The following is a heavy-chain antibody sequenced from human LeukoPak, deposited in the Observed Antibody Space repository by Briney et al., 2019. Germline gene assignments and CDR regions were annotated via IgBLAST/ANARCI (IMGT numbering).Heavy chain of an antibody. CDR1: GFTFSSYA. CDR3: AKGIAAAGHNWFDP. D-gene: IGHD6-13*01. CDR2: ISGSGGST. Sequence: PGGPLRLSCAASGFTFSSYAMSWVRQAPGKGLEWVSAISGSGGSTYYADSVKGRFTISRDNSKNTLYLQMNSLRAEDTAVYYCAKGIAAAGHNWFDPWGQGTLVTVSS. V-gene: IGHV3-23*01. J-gene: IGHJ5*02.